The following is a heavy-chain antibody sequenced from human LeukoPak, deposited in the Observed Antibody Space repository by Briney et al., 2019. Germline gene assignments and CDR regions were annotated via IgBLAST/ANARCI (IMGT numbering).Heavy chain of an antibody. CDR1: GGSISSGSYY. V-gene: IGHV4-61*02. J-gene: IGHJ4*02. D-gene: IGHD2-2*02. Sequence: SQTLSLTCTVSGGSISSGSYYWSWIRQPAGKGLEWIGRIYTSGSTYYNPSLKSRVTISVDTSKNQFSLKLSSVTAADTAVYYCARVADLGYCSSTSCYTLKRHFDYWGQGTLVTVSS. CDR2: IYTSGST. CDR3: ARVADLGYCSSTSCYTLKRHFDY.